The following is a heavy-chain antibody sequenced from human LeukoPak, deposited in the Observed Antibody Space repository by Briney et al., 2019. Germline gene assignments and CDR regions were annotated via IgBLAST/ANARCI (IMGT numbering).Heavy chain of an antibody. V-gene: IGHV1-2*02. Sequence: GASVKVSCKASGYTFTGYYMHWVRQAPGQGLEWMGWINPNSGGTNYAQKFQGRVTMTRDTSISTAYMELRSLRSDDTAVYYCARYQVGATSFDYWGQGTLVTVSS. CDR3: ARYQVGATSFDY. D-gene: IGHD1-26*01. J-gene: IGHJ4*02. CDR1: GYTFTGYY. CDR2: INPNSGGT.